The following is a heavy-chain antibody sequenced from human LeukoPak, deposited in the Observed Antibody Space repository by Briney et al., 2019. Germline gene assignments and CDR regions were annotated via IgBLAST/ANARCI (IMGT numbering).Heavy chain of an antibody. J-gene: IGHJ5*02. Sequence: GGSLRLSCAASEFTFSSYAMSWVRQAPGKGLGWVSAISGSGGSTYYADSVKGRFTISRDNSKNTLYLQMNSLRAEDTAVYYCAKRLIAAAGTSWFDPWGQGTLVTVSS. CDR2: ISGSGGST. CDR3: AKRLIAAAGTSWFDP. D-gene: IGHD6-13*01. CDR1: EFTFSSYA. V-gene: IGHV3-23*01.